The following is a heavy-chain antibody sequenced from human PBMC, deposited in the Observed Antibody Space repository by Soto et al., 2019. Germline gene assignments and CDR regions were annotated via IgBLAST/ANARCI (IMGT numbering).Heavy chain of an antibody. J-gene: IGHJ4*02. D-gene: IGHD1-20*01. CDR2: TGATGRTT. V-gene: IGHV3-23*01. CDR1: GFTFNIYA. CDR3: ATVHNTSRSFDY. Sequence: GGSLRLSCAASGFTFNIYAMTWVRQAPGKGLEWVSTTGATGRTTYYSDSMKGRFTVSRDNSKNTLDLQMSNLRAEDTAVYYCATVHNTSRSFDYWGQGTLVTVSS.